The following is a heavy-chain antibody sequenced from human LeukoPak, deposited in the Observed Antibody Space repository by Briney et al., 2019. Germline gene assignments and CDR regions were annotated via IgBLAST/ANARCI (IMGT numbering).Heavy chain of an antibody. V-gene: IGHV3-23*01. CDR1: GFTFSTCG. D-gene: IGHD3-10*01. CDR2: ISGNDDGT. Sequence: GGSLRLSCTASGFTFSTCGMTWVRQAPGKGLEWVSSISGNDDGTYYADSVKGRFTISRDNSKNTLYLQMNSLRAEDTAIYYCAKRGPIYSASPGNYFDYWGQGTLVAVSS. CDR3: AKRGPIYSASPGNYFDY. J-gene: IGHJ4*02.